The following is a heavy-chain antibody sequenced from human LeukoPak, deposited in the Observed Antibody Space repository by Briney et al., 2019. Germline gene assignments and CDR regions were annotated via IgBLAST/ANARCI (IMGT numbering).Heavy chain of an antibody. J-gene: IGHJ6*03. CDR2: INHSGST. CDR3: ARARVYYYYMDV. CDR1: GGSFSGYY. V-gene: IGHV4-34*01. Sequence: SETLSLTCAVYGGSFSGYYWSWIRQPPGKGLEWIGEINHSGSTNYNPSLKSRVTISVDTSKNQFSLKLSSVTAADTAVDYCARARVYYYYMDVWGKGTTVTVSS.